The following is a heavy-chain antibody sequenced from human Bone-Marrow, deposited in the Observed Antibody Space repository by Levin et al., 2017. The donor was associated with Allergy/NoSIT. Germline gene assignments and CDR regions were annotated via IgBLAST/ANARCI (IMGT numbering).Heavy chain of an antibody. Sequence: LRLSCAISGASISSGGYSWSWIRQTPGPGLEWIGHIYYSGSTYYNPSLKSRVIISVDRSKNQFSLKLRSVTAADTAVYYCARESSNGRANWFDPGGQGTLVSVSS. V-gene: IGHV4-30-2*01. J-gene: IGHJ5*02. CDR1: GASISSGGYS. CDR2: IYYSGST. CDR3: ARESSNGRANWFDP. D-gene: IGHD3-22*01.